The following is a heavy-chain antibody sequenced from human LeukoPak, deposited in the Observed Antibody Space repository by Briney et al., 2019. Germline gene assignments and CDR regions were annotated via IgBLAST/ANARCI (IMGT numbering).Heavy chain of an antibody. V-gene: IGHV1-2*06. Sequence: ALVKVSCKASGYTFIDYWIHWVRQAPGQGLEWMGQININSGGINYAQKFQGRVTMTRATSISTAYMELSRLRFDDTAVYYCARDRDGGVGTIDYWGQGTLVPVSS. CDR2: ININSGGI. D-gene: IGHD3-3*01. CDR3: ARDRDGGVGTIDY. J-gene: IGHJ4*02. CDR1: GYTFIDYW.